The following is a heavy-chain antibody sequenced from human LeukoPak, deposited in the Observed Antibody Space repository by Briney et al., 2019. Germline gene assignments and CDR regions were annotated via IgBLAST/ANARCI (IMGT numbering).Heavy chain of an antibody. Sequence: PSETLSLTCTVSGGSISSYYWSWIRQPPGKGLEWIGHIYYSGSTNYNPSLTSRVTISVDTSKNQFSLKLSSVTAADTAVYYCARQDGLYYAMDVWGQGTTVTVSS. CDR2: IYYSGST. J-gene: IGHJ6*02. D-gene: IGHD5-24*01. V-gene: IGHV4-59*08. CDR3: ARQDGLYYAMDV. CDR1: GGSISSYY.